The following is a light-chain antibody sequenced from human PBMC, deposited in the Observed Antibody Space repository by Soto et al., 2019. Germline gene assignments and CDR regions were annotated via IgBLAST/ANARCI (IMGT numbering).Light chain of an antibody. Sequence: QCVRTQPPSVSPAPGHKVTISCFGSSSNIGGNSVSWYQQLPGTAPKLLIYDDNKRPSGIPDRFSGSKSGTSATLGITGFQTGDEADYYCGSWDSSLSDYVFGTGTKGTXL. V-gene: IGLV1-51*01. J-gene: IGLJ1*01. CDR1: SSNIGGNS. CDR2: DDN. CDR3: GSWDSSLSDYV.